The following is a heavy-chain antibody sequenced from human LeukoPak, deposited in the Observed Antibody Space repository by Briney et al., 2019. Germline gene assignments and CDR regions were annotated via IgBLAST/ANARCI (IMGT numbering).Heavy chain of an antibody. CDR2: IYHSGST. J-gene: IGHJ4*02. Sequence: PSETLSLTCTVSGGSISSGGYYWSWIRQPPGKGLEWIGYIYHSGSTYYNPSLKSRVTISVDRSKNQFSLKLSSVTAEDTAVYYCAKGDIDMVRGVPFDYWGQGTLVTVSS. D-gene: IGHD3-10*01. CDR1: GGSISSGGYY. CDR3: AKGDIDMVRGVPFDY. V-gene: IGHV4-30-2*01.